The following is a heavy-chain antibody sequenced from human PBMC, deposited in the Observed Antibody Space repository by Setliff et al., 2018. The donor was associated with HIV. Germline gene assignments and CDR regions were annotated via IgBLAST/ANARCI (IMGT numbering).Heavy chain of an antibody. D-gene: IGHD1-26*01. CDR3: ARASGGNSVENGFDI. V-gene: IGHV1-18*01. CDR1: DYTFTNYG. Sequence: ASVKVSCKTSDYTFTNYGIYWVRQAPGQGLEWMGWISNYNGNTNYAQKFLGRVTMTTDTSTRTAYMEMRGLTYDDTAVYYCARASGGNSVENGFDIWGQGTMVTVSS. CDR2: ISNYNGNT. J-gene: IGHJ3*02.